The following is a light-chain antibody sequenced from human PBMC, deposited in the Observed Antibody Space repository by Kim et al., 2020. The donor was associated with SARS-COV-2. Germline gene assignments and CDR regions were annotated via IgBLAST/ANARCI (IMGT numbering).Light chain of an antibody. CDR2: AAS. V-gene: IGKV1-39*01. CDR3: QQSYSAPRT. J-gene: IGKJ1*01. Sequence: DIQMTQSPSSLSASVGDRVTITCRASQSISRYLNWYQHKPGKAPKLLIYAASTLQSGVPSRFSGSGSGTDFTLTINSLQPEDFATYSCQQSYSAPRTFGQGTKVDIK. CDR1: QSISRY.